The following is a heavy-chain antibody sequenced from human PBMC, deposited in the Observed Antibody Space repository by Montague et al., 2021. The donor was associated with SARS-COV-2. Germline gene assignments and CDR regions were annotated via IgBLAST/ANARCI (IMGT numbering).Heavy chain of an antibody. CDR1: GGSVSSSPYY. CDR2: IPSSGPX. J-gene: IGHJ6*03. Sequence: SETLSLTCTVSGGSVSSSPYYCGLIRQPPGRRLEWVGSIPSSGPXXFXXXXKRRLTISVDSSDNQFSLRLSFVTAADTAVYYCASSYYYGSVTYVYNYYMDVWGKGTTVTVSS. V-gene: IGHV4-39*01. CDR3: ASSYYYGSVTYVYNYYMDV. D-gene: IGHD3-10*01.